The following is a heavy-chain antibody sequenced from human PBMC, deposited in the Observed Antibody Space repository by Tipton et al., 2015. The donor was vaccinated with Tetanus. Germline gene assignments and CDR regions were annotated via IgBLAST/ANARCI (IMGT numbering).Heavy chain of an antibody. D-gene: IGHD2-8*02. Sequence: LRLSCAVSGGSISSGGYSWTWIRQPPGKGLQWIGYTYYSGTTHYNPSLKSRVTISIDRSKNQLSLKLTSVTAADTAVYYCARATSTGPAYNWFDPWGQGTLVTVSS. CDR1: GGSISSGGYS. CDR3: ARATSTGPAYNWFDP. J-gene: IGHJ5*02. CDR2: TYYSGTT. V-gene: IGHV4-30-2*01.